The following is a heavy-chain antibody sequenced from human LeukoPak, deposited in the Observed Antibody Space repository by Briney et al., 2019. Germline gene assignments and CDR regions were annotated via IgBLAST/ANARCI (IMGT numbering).Heavy chain of an antibody. D-gene: IGHD3-22*01. CDR3: ARDEVRYYDSSGYYYHY. J-gene: IGHJ4*02. CDR2: IKQDGSEK. V-gene: IGHV3-7*01. CDR1: GFTFSSYW. Sequence: PGGSLRLSCAASGFTFSSYWMSWVRQAPGKGLEWVANIKQDGSEKYYVDSVKGRFTISRDNAKNSLYLQMNSLRAEDTAVYYCARDEVRYYDSSGYYYHYWGQGTLVNVSS.